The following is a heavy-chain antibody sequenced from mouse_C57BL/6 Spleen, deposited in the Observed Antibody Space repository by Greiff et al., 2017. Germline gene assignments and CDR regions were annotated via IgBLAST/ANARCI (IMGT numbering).Heavy chain of an antibody. D-gene: IGHD1-1*01. CDR3: AIISSFYYGSSPWYFDV. CDR1: GYTFTSSW. J-gene: IGHJ1*03. V-gene: IGHV1-74*01. CDR2: IHPSDSDT. Sequence: QVQLQQPGAELVKPGASVKVSCKASGYTFTSSWMHWVKQRPGQGLEWIGRIHPSDSDTNYNQQFKGKATLTVDKSSSTAYMQLSSLTSEDSAVYYCAIISSFYYGSSPWYFDVWGTGTTVTVSS.